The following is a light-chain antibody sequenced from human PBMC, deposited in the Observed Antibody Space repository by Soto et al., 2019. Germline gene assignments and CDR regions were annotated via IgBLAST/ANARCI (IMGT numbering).Light chain of an antibody. J-gene: IGLJ1*01. V-gene: IGLV2-14*01. Sequence: QSALTQPASVSGSPGQSITISCTGTSSDVGGYNYVSWYQQHPGKAPKLMIYEVSNRPSGVSSRFSGSKSGNMASLTISGLQAEDGADYYCSSYTSSSTLVFGTGTKLTVL. CDR3: SSYTSSSTLV. CDR1: SSDVGGYNY. CDR2: EVS.